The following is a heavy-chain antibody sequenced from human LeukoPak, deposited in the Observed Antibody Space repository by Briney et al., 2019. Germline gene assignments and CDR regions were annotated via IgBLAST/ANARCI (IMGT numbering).Heavy chain of an antibody. Sequence: ASVKVSCKASGYTFTSYGITWVRQAPGQGLEWMGWISAYNGNTNYAQKFQGRVTMTRDTSISTAYMELSRLRSDDTAVYYCATSIVATTTDYWGQGTLVTVSS. CDR2: ISAYNGNT. D-gene: IGHD5-12*01. CDR3: ATSIVATTTDY. J-gene: IGHJ4*02. V-gene: IGHV1-18*01. CDR1: GYTFTSYG.